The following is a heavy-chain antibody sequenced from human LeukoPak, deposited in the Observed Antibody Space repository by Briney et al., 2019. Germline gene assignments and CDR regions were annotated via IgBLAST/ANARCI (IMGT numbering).Heavy chain of an antibody. Sequence: GGSLRLSCAASGFTFSSYCMSWVRQAPGKGLEWVANIKQDGSEKYYVDSVKGRFTISRDNANNSLFLQMNSLRAEDTAVYYCARDYSMLRGVIVTGADFDYWGQGTLVTVSS. CDR2: IKQDGSEK. CDR1: GFTFSSYC. V-gene: IGHV3-7*01. D-gene: IGHD3-10*01. CDR3: ARDYSMLRGVIVTGADFDY. J-gene: IGHJ4*02.